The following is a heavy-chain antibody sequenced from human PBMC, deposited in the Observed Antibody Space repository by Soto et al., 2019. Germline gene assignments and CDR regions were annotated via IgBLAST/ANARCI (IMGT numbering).Heavy chain of an antibody. V-gene: IGHV3-73*01. D-gene: IGHD1-1*01. CDR2: IRSKANSYAT. CDR1: GFTFSGSA. J-gene: IGHJ6*02. Sequence: GGSLRLSCAASGFTFSGSAMHWVRQASGKGLEWVGRIRSKANSYATAYAASVKGRFTISRDDSKNTAYLQMNSLKTEDTAVYYCTRQEVLDDGMDVWGQGTTVTVSS. CDR3: TRQEVLDDGMDV.